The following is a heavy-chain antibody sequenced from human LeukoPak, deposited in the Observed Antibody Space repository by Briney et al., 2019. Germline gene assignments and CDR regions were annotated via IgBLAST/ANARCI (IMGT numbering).Heavy chain of an antibody. CDR2: ISSYSNAI. V-gene: IGHV3-48*01. D-gene: IGHD4-17*01. CDR3: ASHYGV. CDR1: GFTFSSYS. J-gene: IGHJ4*02. Sequence: GGSLRLSCAASGFTFSSYSMNWVRQAPGKGLEWVSYISSYSNAIYYADSVKGRFTISRDNAKNSLYLQMNSLRAEDTAVYYCASHYGVWGQGTLVTVSS.